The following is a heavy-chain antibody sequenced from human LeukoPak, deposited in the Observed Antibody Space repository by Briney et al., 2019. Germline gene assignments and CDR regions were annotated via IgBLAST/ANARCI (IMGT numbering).Heavy chain of an antibody. CDR1: GYTFTSYY. CDR2: INPSGGST. D-gene: IGHD3-22*01. J-gene: IGHJ4*02. Sequence: ASVKVSCKASGYTFTSYYMHWVRQAPGQGLEWMGIINPSGGSTSYAQKFQGRVTMTRDTSTSTVYMELSSLRSEDTAVYYCASQQGVYYDSSGYPYYFDYWGQGTLVTVSS. V-gene: IGHV1-46*01. CDR3: ASQQGVYYDSSGYPYYFDY.